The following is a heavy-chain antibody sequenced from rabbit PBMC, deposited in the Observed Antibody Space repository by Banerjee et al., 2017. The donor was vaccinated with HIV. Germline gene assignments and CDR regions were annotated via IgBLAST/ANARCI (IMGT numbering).Heavy chain of an antibody. CDR2: IYTGIGST. V-gene: IGHV1S45*01. CDR1: GFSFSGGYD. J-gene: IGHJ4*01. D-gene: IGHD8-1*01. CDR3: ARGEAGGGYDFNL. Sequence: QEQLKESGGGLVQPGGSLKLSCKASGFSFSGGYDMCWVRQAPGKGLEWIGCIYTGIGSTDYASWAKGRFTIFKTWSTTVTLQMASLTAADTAPYFCARGEAGGGYDFNLWGPGTLVTVS.